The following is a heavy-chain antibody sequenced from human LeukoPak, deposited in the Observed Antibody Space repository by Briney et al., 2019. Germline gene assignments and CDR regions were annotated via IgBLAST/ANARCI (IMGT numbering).Heavy chain of an antibody. D-gene: IGHD3-22*01. V-gene: IGHV3-7*01. J-gene: IGHJ4*02. CDR2: IKQDGSEK. CDR1: GFTFSSYG. CDR3: ANTYYYDSSGLCPFDY. Sequence: PGGSLRLSCAASGFTFSSYGMSWVRQAPGKGLEWVANIKQDGSEKYYVDSVKGRFTISRDNAKNSLYLQMNSLRAEDTAVYYCANTYYYDSSGLCPFDYWGQGTLVTVSS.